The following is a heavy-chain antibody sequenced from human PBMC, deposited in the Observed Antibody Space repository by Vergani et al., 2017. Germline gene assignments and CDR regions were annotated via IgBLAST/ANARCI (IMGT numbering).Heavy chain of an antibody. CDR3: VRASWRSDLRGVYWFDT. D-gene: IGHD3-3*01. CDR2: IHASGTK. Sequence: QVHLNEAGPGLVKPSQTLSLTCTVSGASITSGSFYWSWIRQPAGKGLEWIGRIHASGTKNYNPSLRSRVNLSVDTSKNQLSLKMISMTAADTAVYYCVRASWRSDLRGVYWFDTLGQGTLVSVSA. CDR1: GASITSGSFY. J-gene: IGHJ5*02. V-gene: IGHV4-61*02.